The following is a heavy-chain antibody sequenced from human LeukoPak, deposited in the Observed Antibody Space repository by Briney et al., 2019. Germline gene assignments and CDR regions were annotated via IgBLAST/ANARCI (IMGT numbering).Heavy chain of an antibody. CDR2: IYYSGST. CDR3: ARHGYTIAVAGTSDSYNWFDP. D-gene: IGHD6-19*01. Sequence: PSETLSLTCTVSGGSISSYYWSWIRQPPGKGLEWIGYIYYSGSTNYNPSLKSRVTISVDTSKNQFSLKLSSVTAADTAVYYCARHGYTIAVAGTSDSYNWFDPWGQGTLVTVSS. CDR1: GGSISSYY. J-gene: IGHJ5*02. V-gene: IGHV4-59*08.